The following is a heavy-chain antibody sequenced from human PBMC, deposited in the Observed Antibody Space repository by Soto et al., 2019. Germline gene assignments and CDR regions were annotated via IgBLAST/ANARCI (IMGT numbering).Heavy chain of an antibody. J-gene: IGHJ6*02. Sequence: PGESLKISCKGSGYSFTSYWISWVRQMPGKGLEWMGRIDPSDSYTNYSPSFQGHVTISADKSISTAYLQWSSLKASDTAMYYCARLMVEGTSSGSPFYGMDVWGQGTTVTVSS. D-gene: IGHD3-10*01. V-gene: IGHV5-10-1*01. CDR1: GYSFTSYW. CDR3: ARLMVEGTSSGSPFYGMDV. CDR2: IDPSDSYT.